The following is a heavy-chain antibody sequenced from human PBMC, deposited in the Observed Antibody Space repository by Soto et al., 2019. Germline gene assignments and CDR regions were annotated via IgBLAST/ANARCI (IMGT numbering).Heavy chain of an antibody. V-gene: IGHV3-53*01. CDR3: AGRLTTAASLDY. J-gene: IGHJ4*02. CDR1: GFTVSNNH. D-gene: IGHD3-16*01. Sequence: GSLRLSCAASGFTVSNNHMTWVRQAAGKGLELVSFVHGGGSTSYADSVKGRFTISRDNSKNTLYLQMDSLRAEDTAIYYCAGRLTTAASLDYWGRGTLVTVSS. CDR2: VHGGGST.